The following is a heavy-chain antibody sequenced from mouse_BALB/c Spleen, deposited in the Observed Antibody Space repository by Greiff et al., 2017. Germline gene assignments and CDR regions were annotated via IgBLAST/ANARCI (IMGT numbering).Heavy chain of an antibody. CDR1: GFNIKDYY. D-gene: IGHD2-10*02. Sequence: VQLQQSGAELVRSGASVKLSCTASGFNIKDYYMHWVKQRPEQGLEWIGWIDPENGDTEYAPKFQGKATMTADTSSNTAYLQLSSLTSEDTAVYYCDAYGNHAMDYGGEGTSVTASS. CDR3: DAYGNHAMDY. J-gene: IGHJ4*01. CDR2: IDPENGDT. V-gene: IGHV14-4*02.